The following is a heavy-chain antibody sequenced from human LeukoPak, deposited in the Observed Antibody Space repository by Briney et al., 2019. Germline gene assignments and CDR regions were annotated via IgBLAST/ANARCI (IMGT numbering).Heavy chain of an antibody. CDR1: GYTFTSYG. V-gene: IGHV1-18*01. CDR3: ARDPPGYYDSSGYSGY. CDR2: ISAYNGNT. J-gene: IGHJ4*02. D-gene: IGHD3-22*01. Sequence: ASVKVSCKASGYTFTSYGISWVRQAPGQGLEWMGWISAYNGNTNYAQKLQGRVTMTTDTSTSTAYMELRSLRSDDTAVYYCARDPPGYYDSSGYSGYWGQGTLVTVFS.